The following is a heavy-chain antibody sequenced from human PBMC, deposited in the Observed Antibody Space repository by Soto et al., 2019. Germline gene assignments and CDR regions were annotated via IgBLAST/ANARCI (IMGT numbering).Heavy chain of an antibody. J-gene: IGHJ4*02. V-gene: IGHV3-15*07. D-gene: IGHD5-12*01. Sequence: EVQLVESGGALVKPGGSLRLSCVGSGFTFTNAWMTWVRQAPGKGLEWVGRIKSKTDGGTIDYAAPVKDRFIISRDDSKNMGYLEMNSLKTEDTAVYFCTLRDYWGQGTLVTVAS. CDR1: GFTFTNAW. CDR3: TLRDY. CDR2: IKSKTDGGTI.